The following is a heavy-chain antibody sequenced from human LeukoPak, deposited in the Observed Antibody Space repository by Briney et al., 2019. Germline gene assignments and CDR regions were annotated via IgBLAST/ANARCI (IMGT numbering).Heavy chain of an antibody. CDR2: ISGSGGRT. CDR3: AKDGGTDDVYYFDY. CDR1: GFTFSSYA. V-gene: IGHV3-23*01. J-gene: IGHJ4*02. D-gene: IGHD1-1*01. Sequence: GGSLRLSRAASGFTFSSYAMSWVRRAPGKGLEGVSGISGSGGRTYYADSVKGRFPISRDNSKNTLYLQMNSLRAEDTAIYYCAKDGGTDDVYYFDYWGQGTLVTVSS.